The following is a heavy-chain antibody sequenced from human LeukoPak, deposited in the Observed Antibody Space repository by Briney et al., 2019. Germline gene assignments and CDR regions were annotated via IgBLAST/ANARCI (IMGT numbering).Heavy chain of an antibody. CDR2: ISARGDNT. V-gene: IGHV3-23*01. D-gene: IGHD3-10*01. CDR3: AKAYHHGAGSSFDY. Sequence: GGSLRLSCAASGVTFSSYGSYSMNWVRQAPGKGLEWVSAISARGDNTYYADSVKGRFSISRDNSQNTQYLQMNSLRAEDTAIYYCAKAYHHGAGSSFDYWGQGILVTVSS. CDR1: GVTFSSYGSYS. J-gene: IGHJ4*02.